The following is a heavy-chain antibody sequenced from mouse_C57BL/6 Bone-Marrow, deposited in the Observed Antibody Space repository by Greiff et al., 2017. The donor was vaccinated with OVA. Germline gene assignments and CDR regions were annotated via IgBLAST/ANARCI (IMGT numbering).Heavy chain of an antibody. V-gene: IGHV10-1*01. CDR1: GFSFNTYA. CDR2: IRSKSNNYAT. J-gene: IGHJ1*03. CDR3: VRHGIKDWYFDV. Sequence: EVKLVESGGGLVQPKGSLKLSCAASGFSFNTYAMNWVRQAPGKGLEWVARIRSKSNNYATYYAVSVKDRFTISRDDAESMQKLQMNNLKPEDAAMDFCVRHGIKDWYFDVWGTGTTVTVSS. D-gene: IGHD1-3*01.